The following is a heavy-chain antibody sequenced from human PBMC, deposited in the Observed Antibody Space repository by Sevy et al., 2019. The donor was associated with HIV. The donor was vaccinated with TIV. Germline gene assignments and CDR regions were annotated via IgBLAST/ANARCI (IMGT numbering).Heavy chain of an antibody. Sequence: GGSLRLSCAASGFTFSSYGMHWVRQAPGKGLEWVAVIGYDGSNKYYADSVKGRFTISRDNSKNTLYLQMNSLRAEDTAVYYCARDLSFGYSSSWDAFDIWGQGTMVTVSS. J-gene: IGHJ3*02. V-gene: IGHV3-33*01. CDR1: GFTFSSYG. D-gene: IGHD6-13*01. CDR2: IGYDGSNK. CDR3: ARDLSFGYSSSWDAFDI.